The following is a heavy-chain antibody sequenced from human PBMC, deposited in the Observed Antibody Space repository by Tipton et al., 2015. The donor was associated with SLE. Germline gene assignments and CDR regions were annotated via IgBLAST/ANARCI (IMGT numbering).Heavy chain of an antibody. J-gene: IGHJ4*02. CDR3: ARAQDRPISSGYLGL. V-gene: IGHV3-20*04. CDR1: GFTFDDYG. D-gene: IGHD3-22*01. Sequence: SLRLSCAASGFTFDDYGMSWVRQAPGKGLEWVSGINWNGGSTGYADSVKGRFTISRDNAKNSLYLQMNSLRAEDTALYYCARAQDRPISSGYLGLWGQGTLVTVSS. CDR2: INWNGGST.